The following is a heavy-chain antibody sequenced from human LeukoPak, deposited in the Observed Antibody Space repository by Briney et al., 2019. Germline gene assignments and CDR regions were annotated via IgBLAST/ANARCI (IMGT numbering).Heavy chain of an antibody. D-gene: IGHD6-13*01. V-gene: IGHV3-7*01. CDR2: IKQDGSEK. CDR3: AREWQGGIAAAGTRIEGDY. J-gene: IGHJ4*02. CDR1: GFSVSGYW. Sequence: GGSLRLSCAVSGFSVSGYWMTWVRQAPGKGLEWVANIKQDGSEKNYVDSVKGRFTISRDNAENSLFLQVNSLRVEDTAVYYCAREWQGGIAAAGTRIEGDYWGQGTLVAVSS.